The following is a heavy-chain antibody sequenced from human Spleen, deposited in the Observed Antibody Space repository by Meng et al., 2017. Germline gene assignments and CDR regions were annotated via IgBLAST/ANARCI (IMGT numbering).Heavy chain of an antibody. CDR2: ISSDGRNK. CDR1: GFTFSNSA. V-gene: IGHV3-30*04. J-gene: IGHJ4*02. CDR3: ARKMDTSGWYIDY. Sequence: GESLKISCAASGFTFSNSAIRWVRQAPGKGLEWVSVISSDGRNKYYADAVKGRFSISRDNSKNTLYLQMDSLRTEDTAVYYCARKMDTSGWYIDYWGQGTLVTVSS. D-gene: IGHD6-19*01.